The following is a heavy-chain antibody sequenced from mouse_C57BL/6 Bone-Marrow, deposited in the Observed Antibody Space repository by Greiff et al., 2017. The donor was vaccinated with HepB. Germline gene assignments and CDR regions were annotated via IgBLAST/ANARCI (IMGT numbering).Heavy chain of an antibody. CDR3: AIVNYYSNYGGYFDV. D-gene: IGHD2-5*01. Sequence: VQLQQPGAELVKPGASVKVSCKASGYTFTSYWMHWVKQRPGQGLEWIGRIHPSDSDTNYNQKFKGKATLTVDKSSSTAYMQLSSLTSEDSAVYYCAIVNYYSNYGGYFDVWGTGTTVTVSS. V-gene: IGHV1-74*01. J-gene: IGHJ1*03. CDR1: GYTFTSYW. CDR2: IHPSDSDT.